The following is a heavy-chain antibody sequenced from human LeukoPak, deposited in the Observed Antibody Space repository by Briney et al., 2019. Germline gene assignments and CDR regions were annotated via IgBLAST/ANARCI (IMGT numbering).Heavy chain of an antibody. CDR1: GFTFSSYG. D-gene: IGHD3-22*01. CDR3: ASSYDSSNNWFDP. V-gene: IGHV3-33*01. J-gene: IGHJ5*02. Sequence: GGSLRLSCAASGFTFSSYGMHWVRQAPGKGLEWVAVIWYDGSNKYYADSVKGRFTISRDNSKNTLYLQMNSLRAEDTAVYYCASSYDSSNNWFDPWGQGTLVTVSS. CDR2: IWYDGSNK.